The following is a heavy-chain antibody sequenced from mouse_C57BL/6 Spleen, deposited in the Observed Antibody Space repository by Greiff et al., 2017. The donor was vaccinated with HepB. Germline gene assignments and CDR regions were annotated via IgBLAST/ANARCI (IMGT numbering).Heavy chain of an antibody. CDR3: ARSEDYDGGTWFAY. V-gene: IGHV1-52*01. CDR2: IDPSDSET. D-gene: IGHD2-4*01. CDR1: GYTFTSYW. J-gene: IGHJ3*01. Sequence: QVQLQQPGAELVRPGSSVKLSCKASGYTFTSYWMHWVKQRPIQGLEWIGNIDPSDSETHYNQKFKDKATLTVDKSSSTAYMQLSSLTSEDSAVYSCARSEDYDGGTWFAYWGQGTLVTVSA.